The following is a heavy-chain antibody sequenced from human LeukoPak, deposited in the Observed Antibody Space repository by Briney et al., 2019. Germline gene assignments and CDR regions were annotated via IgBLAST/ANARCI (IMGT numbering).Heavy chain of an antibody. CDR1: GFTFRDYA. CDR3: ARAGSDYYPFFDY. V-gene: IGHV3-30-3*01. CDR2: VSYLGNDK. J-gene: IGHJ4*02. Sequence: PGGSLRLSCAASGFTFRDYAMHWVRQAPGKGLEWVAVVSYLGNDKYYADSVKGRFTISRDNAKNSLYLQMNSLRAEDTAVYYCARAGSDYYPFFDYWGQGTLVTVSS. D-gene: IGHD3-22*01.